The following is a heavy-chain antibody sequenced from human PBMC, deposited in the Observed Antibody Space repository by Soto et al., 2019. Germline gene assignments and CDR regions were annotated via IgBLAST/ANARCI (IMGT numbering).Heavy chain of an antibody. CDR3: ARFSSSGLYYYFGMDV. Sequence: PSETLSLTCAVSGFSISNITCGTGFPRPPGKGLEWVGDIYHTGITNYSPSLKSRVTISVDNSKNQFSLRLTSVTAADTAVYYCARFSSSGLYYYFGMDVWGQGTTVTVSS. CDR1: GFSISNIT. V-gene: IGHV4-4*02. J-gene: IGHJ6*02. CDR2: IYHTGIT. D-gene: IGHD6-13*01.